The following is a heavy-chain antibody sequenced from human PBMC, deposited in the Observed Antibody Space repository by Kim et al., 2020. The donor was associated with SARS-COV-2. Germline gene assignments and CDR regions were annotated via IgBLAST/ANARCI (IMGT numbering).Heavy chain of an antibody. CDR1: GFTFSSST. V-gene: IGHV3-21*01. Sequence: GGSLRLSCAASGFTFSSSTMNWVRQAPGKGLEWVSSISSSSSNIYYADSVKGRFTISRDNSKNSLYLQMNSLRAEDTAMYYCARDLSLARVALDYFHH. CDR2: ISSSSSNI. CDR3: ARDLSLARVALDYFHH. J-gene: IGHJ4*01.